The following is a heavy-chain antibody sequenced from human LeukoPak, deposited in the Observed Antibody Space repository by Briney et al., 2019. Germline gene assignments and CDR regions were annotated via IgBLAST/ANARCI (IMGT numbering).Heavy chain of an antibody. J-gene: IGHJ4*02. D-gene: IGHD3-16*02. Sequence: APVKVSCKPSVYSLSSHDIKGVRQATGQGPEWMGWMNPKSGNTDHAQKFQGRVTMSRNTSISVAYLELSSLRSEDTAVCFCVRASLLRGVVGYYFGSWGQGTPVTVFS. V-gene: IGHV1-8*01. CDR2: MNPKSGNT. CDR1: VYSLSSHD. CDR3: VRASLLRGVVGYYFGS.